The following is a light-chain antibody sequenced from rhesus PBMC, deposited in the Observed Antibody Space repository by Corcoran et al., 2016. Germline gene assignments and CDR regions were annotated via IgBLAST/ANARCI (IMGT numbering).Light chain of an antibody. CDR2: EVF. V-gene: IGLV2-13*03. J-gene: IGLJ1*01. CDR1: SSDHGYSTR. CDR3: KSYASSNTYI. Sequence: QAAPTQPPSVSGSPGQSVTIACTGTSSDHGYSTRVSWYQQHPGKAPKFVIYEVFKRPSGVSDRISGSKSGNTASLTISGLDAEDEADYYCKSYASSNTYIFGAGTRLIVL.